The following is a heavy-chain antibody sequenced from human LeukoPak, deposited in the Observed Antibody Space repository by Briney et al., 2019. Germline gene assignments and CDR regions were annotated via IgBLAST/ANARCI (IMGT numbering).Heavy chain of an antibody. CDR3: ARAEAGGTFHY. Sequence: WASVKLSCEASGYTFSKYYINWVRQAPGQGLEWMGVINPSTGSTTYAQRFQGRLTMTRDTSTSTVYMELSSLTSGDTAVVYCARAEAGGTFHYWGQGALVTVSS. D-gene: IGHD3-16*01. V-gene: IGHV1-46*01. CDR1: GYTFSKYY. CDR2: INPSTGST. J-gene: IGHJ4*02.